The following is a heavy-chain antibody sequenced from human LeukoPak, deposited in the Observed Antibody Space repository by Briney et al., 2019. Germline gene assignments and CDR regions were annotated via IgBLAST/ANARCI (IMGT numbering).Heavy chain of an antibody. CDR3: ASTSPKYYYESSGYSSLFDN. J-gene: IGHJ4*02. Sequence: PSETLSLTCSVSGDSISSSDYYWGWIRQPPGKGLEWIGTIYYSGNTYYNPSLKSRLTISVDTSKNQFSLKLRSVTAADTALYYCASTSPKYYYESSGYSSLFDNWGQGTLVTVSS. CDR1: GDSISSSDYY. D-gene: IGHD3-22*01. CDR2: IYYSGNT. V-gene: IGHV4-39*07.